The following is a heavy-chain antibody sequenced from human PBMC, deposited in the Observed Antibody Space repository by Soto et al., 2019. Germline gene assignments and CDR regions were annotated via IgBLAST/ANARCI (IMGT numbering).Heavy chain of an antibody. CDR3: ARAPPMTTVPHFDY. D-gene: IGHD4-17*01. CDR2: IYYRGST. Sequence: QVQLQESGPGLVKPSQTLSLTCTVSGGSISSGGYYWSWIRQHPGKGLEWIGYIYYRGSTYYNPSLTSRVTISVDTSKNQFSLKLSSVTAADTAVYYCARAPPMTTVPHFDYWGQGTLVTVSS. J-gene: IGHJ4*02. CDR1: GGSISSGGYY. V-gene: IGHV4-31*03.